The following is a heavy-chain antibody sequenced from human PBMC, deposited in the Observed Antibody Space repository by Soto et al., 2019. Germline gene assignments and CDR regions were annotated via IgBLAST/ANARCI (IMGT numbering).Heavy chain of an antibody. CDR3: ASAPGGPTGDY. D-gene: IGHD2-15*01. CDR1: GFTFSSYA. CDR2: ISGSGGST. V-gene: IGHV3-23*01. Sequence: GGSLRLSCAASGFTFSSYAMSWVRQAPGKGLEWVSAISGSGGSTYYADSGKGRFTISRDNSKNTLYLQMNSLRAEDTAVYYCASAPGGPTGDYWGQGTLVTVSS. J-gene: IGHJ4*02.